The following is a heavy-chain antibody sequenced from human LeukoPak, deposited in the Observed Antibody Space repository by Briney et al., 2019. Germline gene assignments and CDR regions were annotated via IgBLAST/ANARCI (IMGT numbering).Heavy chain of an antibody. V-gene: IGHV1-3*01. J-gene: IGHJ4*02. CDR3: AKLRKYSSSSVSYFDY. Sequence: ASVKVSYKASGYTFTSYAMHWVRQAPGQRLEWMGWINAGNGNTKYSQKFQGRVTITRDTSASTAYMELSSLRSEDTAVYYCAKLRKYSSSSVSYFDYWGQGTLVTVSS. CDR1: GYTFTSYA. D-gene: IGHD6-13*01. CDR2: INAGNGNT.